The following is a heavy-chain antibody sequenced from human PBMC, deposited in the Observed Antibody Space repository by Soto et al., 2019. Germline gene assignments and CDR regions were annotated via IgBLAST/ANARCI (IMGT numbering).Heavy chain of an antibody. CDR3: PRASMRGEFGELEDS. CDR2: ITPILGIA. J-gene: IGHJ4*02. D-gene: IGHD3-10*01. V-gene: IGHV1-69*02. Sequence: QVQLVQSGAEVKKPGSSVKVSCKASGGTFSSYTISWVRQAPGQGLEWMGRITPILGIANYAQKLQGRVTITADQSTSPAYRELSSLRSEDTSVYYCPRASMRGEFGELEDSWGQGTLVTVSS. CDR1: GGTFSSYT.